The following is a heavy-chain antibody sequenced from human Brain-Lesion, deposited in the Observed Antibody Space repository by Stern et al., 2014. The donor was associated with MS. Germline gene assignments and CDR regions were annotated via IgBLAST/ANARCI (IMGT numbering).Heavy chain of an antibody. J-gene: IGHJ4*02. CDR2: IYYSGIT. CDR3: ARHDSVPRPSQLYSARDRGPGYFDY. D-gene: IGHD1-26*01. CDR1: GGSISSSTYY. V-gene: IGHV4-39*01. Sequence: QLQLQESGPGLVKPSETLSLTCTVSGGSISSSTYYWAWIRPPPGKGLVWIGNIYYSGITYYNPSLKSRVPISVDMSKNQFALKLSSVAAADTAIYYCARHDSVPRPSQLYSARDRGPGYFDYWGQGTLVTVSS.